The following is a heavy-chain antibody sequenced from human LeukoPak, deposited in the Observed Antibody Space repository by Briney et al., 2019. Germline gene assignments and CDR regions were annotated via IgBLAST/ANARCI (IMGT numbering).Heavy chain of an antibody. CDR2: ISGSGDST. V-gene: IGHV3-23*01. D-gene: IGHD1-14*01. CDR1: GFTFSSYA. Sequence: GGSLRLSCAASGFTFSSYAMSWVRQAPGKGLEWVSAISGSGDSTYYADSVKGRFTISRDNSKNTLYLQMNSLRAEDTAVYYCARVESYPLRNAFDIWGQGTMVTVSS. J-gene: IGHJ3*02. CDR3: ARVESYPLRNAFDI.